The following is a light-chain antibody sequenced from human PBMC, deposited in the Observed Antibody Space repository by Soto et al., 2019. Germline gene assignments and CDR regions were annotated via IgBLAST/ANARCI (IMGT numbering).Light chain of an antibody. CDR2: TNN. V-gene: IGLV1-40*01. CDR3: QSYDSRLSAYV. J-gene: IGLJ1*01. CDR1: NSNIGAGYD. Sequence: QSVLTQPPSVSVAPGQRVTISCTGSNSNIGAGYDVHWYLQLPGTAPKLLVYTNNNRPPGVPDRFSGSKSGTSASLAITGLQAEDEADYYCQSYDSRLSAYVFGTGTKVTVL.